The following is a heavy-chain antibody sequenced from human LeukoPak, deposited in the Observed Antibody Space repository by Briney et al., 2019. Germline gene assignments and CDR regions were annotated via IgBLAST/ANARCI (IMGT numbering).Heavy chain of an antibody. J-gene: IGHJ4*02. Sequence: PSETLSLTCAVYGGSFSGYYWSWIRQPPGKGLEWIGESNHSGSTNYNPSLKSRVTISVDTSKNQFSLKLSSVTAADTAVYYCGNYYDSSGYPAKSDYWGQGTLVTVSS. CDR1: GGSFSGYY. V-gene: IGHV4-34*01. CDR2: SNHSGST. CDR3: GNYYDSSGYPAKSDY. D-gene: IGHD3-22*01.